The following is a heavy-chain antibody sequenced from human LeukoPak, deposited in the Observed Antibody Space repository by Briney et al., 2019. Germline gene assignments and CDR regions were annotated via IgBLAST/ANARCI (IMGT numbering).Heavy chain of an antibody. D-gene: IGHD2-2*01. CDR3: ARKFLGYCSSTSCLCGMDV. V-gene: IGHV1-18*04. Sequence: ASVKVSCKASGYTFTSYGISWVRQAPGQGLEWMGWISAYNGNTNYAQKLQGRVTMTTDTSTSTAYMELRSLRSDDTAVYYCARKFLGYCSSTSCLCGMDVWGKGTTVTVSS. CDR1: GYTFTSYG. J-gene: IGHJ6*04. CDR2: ISAYNGNT.